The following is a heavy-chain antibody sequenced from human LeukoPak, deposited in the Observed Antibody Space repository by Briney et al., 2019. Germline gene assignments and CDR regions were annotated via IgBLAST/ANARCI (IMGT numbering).Heavy chain of an antibody. Sequence: ASVKVSCKVSGYTLTELSMHWVRQAPGKGLEWMGGFDPEDGETIYAQKFQGRVTMTEDTSTDTAYMELSSLRSEDTAVYYCASSRSRRREVWNWFDPWGQGTLVTVSS. D-gene: IGHD1-26*01. CDR2: FDPEDGET. J-gene: IGHJ5*02. CDR3: ASSRSRRREVWNWFDP. CDR1: GYTLTELS. V-gene: IGHV1-24*01.